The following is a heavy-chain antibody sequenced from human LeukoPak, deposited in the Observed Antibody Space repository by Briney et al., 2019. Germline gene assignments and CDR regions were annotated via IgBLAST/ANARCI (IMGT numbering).Heavy chain of an antibody. CDR1: GGSFSGYY. CDR2: INHSGST. Sequence: SETLSLTCAVYGGSFSGYYWRWIRQPPGKGLEWIGEINHSGSTNYNPSLKSRVTISVDTSKNQFSLKLSSVTAADTAVYYCTRGPPRSGRSGYYRNGAYYYGMDVWGQGTTVTVSS. J-gene: IGHJ6*02. D-gene: IGHD3-3*01. V-gene: IGHV4-34*01. CDR3: TRGPPRSGRSGYYRNGAYYYGMDV.